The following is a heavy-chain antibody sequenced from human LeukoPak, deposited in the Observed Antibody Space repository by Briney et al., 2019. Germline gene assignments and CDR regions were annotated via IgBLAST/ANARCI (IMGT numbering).Heavy chain of an antibody. CDR2: ISSSDTTI. CDR3: ARMGLVLGGIDY. J-gene: IGHJ4*02. V-gene: IGHV3-48*04. CDR1: GFSFSSYS. Sequence: TGGSLRLSCAASGFSFSSYSMNWVRQAPGKGLEWVSFISSSDTTIYYADSVKGRFTISRDNAKNSLYLQMNSLRAEDTAVYYCARMGLVLGGIDYWGQGTLVTVSS. D-gene: IGHD3-10*01.